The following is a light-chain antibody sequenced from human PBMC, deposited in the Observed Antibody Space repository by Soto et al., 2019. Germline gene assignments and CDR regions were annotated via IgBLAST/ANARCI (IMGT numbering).Light chain of an antibody. Sequence: EIVMTQSPATLSVSPGERATLSCRASQSVGSNLAWYQQKSGQAPRLLIYGASTRATGIPVRFSGSGSGTEFTLTISSLQSEDFAVYYCQQYSNWPPQYTFGQGTKLDIK. V-gene: IGKV3-15*01. CDR3: QQYSNWPPQYT. CDR2: GAS. CDR1: QSVGSN. J-gene: IGKJ2*01.